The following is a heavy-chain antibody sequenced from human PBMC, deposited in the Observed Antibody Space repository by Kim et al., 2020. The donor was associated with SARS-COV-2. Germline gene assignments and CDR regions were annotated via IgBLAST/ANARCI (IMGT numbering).Heavy chain of an antibody. Sequence: SETLSLTCTISGGSISSTTDSWNWFRQPPGDELEWIGGIDSSGTTYYNPSLRGRITLSADTSKNQFSVKLTSVTAADTSLFSCARHLLGSNWFDSWGQG. CDR2: IDSSGTT. CDR3: ARHLLGSNWFDS. J-gene: IGHJ5*02. CDR1: GGSISSTTDS. D-gene: IGHD2-15*01. V-gene: IGHV4-39*01.